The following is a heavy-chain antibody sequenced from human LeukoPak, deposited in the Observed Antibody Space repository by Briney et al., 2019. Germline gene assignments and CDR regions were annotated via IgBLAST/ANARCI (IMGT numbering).Heavy chain of an antibody. J-gene: IGHJ4*02. Sequence: GGSLRLSCAASGFTFSNYWMHWVRQVPGKGLVWVSRINDDGSATFYADSVMGRFTISRDNAKNTLFLQMSSLRAEDTAVYFCAREILAPGKTHDYWGQGTLVTVSS. CDR1: GFTFSNYW. V-gene: IGHV3-74*01. CDR2: INDDGSAT. CDR3: AREILAPGKTHDY.